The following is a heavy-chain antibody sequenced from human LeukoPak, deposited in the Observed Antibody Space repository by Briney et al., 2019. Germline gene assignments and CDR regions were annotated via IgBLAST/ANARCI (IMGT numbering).Heavy chain of an antibody. CDR2: IAHDGSVA. J-gene: IGHJ5*02. CDR3: ATDFYDST. D-gene: IGHD3-22*01. V-gene: IGHV3-30*03. CDR1: GFSFSNYG. Sequence: GRSLRLSCTASGFSFSNYGMHWVRQDPGKGLEWVAVIAHDGSVAYYADWVKGRFTISRDNSKNTLYLQMNSLRAEDTAVYYCATDFYDSTWGQGTLVTVSS.